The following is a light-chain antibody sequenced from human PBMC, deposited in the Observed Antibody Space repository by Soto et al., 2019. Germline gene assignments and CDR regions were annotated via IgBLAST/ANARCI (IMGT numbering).Light chain of an antibody. Sequence: EIVMTQSPATLSVSPGERATLSCRASQSVSSNLAWYQQKPGQAPRLLIYGASTRATGIPARFSGSGSGTEFTLTISSLQSEEFAVYYCQQYNNCPPLTFGGGTKVEIK. J-gene: IGKJ4*01. CDR2: GAS. V-gene: IGKV3-15*01. CDR1: QSVSSN. CDR3: QQYNNCPPLT.